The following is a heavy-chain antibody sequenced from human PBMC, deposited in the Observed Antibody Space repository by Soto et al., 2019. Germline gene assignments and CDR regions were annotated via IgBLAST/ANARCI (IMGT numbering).Heavy chain of an antibody. Sequence: PGGSMRLSCAASGLTFSSCGMHWVRQAPGKGLEWVAVIWYDGSNKYYADSVKGRFTISRDNSKNTLYLQMNSLRAEDTAVYYCARGAEYSGYDYGAFDIWGQGTMVTVSS. V-gene: IGHV3-33*01. CDR2: IWYDGSNK. CDR1: GLTFSSCG. D-gene: IGHD5-12*01. J-gene: IGHJ3*02. CDR3: ARGAEYSGYDYGAFDI.